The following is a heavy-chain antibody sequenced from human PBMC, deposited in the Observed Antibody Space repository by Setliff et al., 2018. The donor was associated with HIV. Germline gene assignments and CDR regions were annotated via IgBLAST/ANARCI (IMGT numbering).Heavy chain of an antibody. Sequence: PGESLKISCAASGFSFGDFWMSWVRQPPGKGLEWVANIKQDGSEKFYGHFVRGRFTISRDNAKKTLYLQLNSLRAEDTAEYYCVRSRVRVDWFDPWGQGTLVTVSS. CDR2: IKQDGSEK. CDR3: VRSRVRVDWFDP. D-gene: IGHD2-15*01. CDR1: GFSFGDFW. V-gene: IGHV3-7*03. J-gene: IGHJ5*02.